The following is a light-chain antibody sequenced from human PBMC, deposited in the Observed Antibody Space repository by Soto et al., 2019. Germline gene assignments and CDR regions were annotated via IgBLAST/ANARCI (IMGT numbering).Light chain of an antibody. J-gene: IGKJ1*01. CDR2: AAS. Sequence: IHVTLSPSSLSSSVGYIITITCRPSQNISRYLNWYQHKPGKAPKLLINAASSLERGVPSRFSGGGSGTDFTLNISSLQPDDFATYYCQQNFRATPWTVGQGTKVDI. CDR3: QQNFRATPWT. CDR1: QNISRY. V-gene: IGKV1-39*01.